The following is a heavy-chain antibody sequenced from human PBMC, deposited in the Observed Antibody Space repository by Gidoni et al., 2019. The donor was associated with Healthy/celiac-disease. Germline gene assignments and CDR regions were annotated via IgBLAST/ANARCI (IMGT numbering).Heavy chain of an antibody. V-gene: IGHV3-66*01. CDR1: GFTGSSNY. CDR2: IYSGGST. Sequence: EVQLVESGGGLVQPGGSLRLSCAAPGFTGSSNYMSWVRQAPGKGLELVSVIYSGGSTYYADSVKGRFTISRDNSKNTLYLQMNSLRAEDTSVYYCARDAYYYDSRTTEDYWGQGTLVTVSS. CDR3: ARDAYYYDSRTTEDY. D-gene: IGHD3-22*01. J-gene: IGHJ4*02.